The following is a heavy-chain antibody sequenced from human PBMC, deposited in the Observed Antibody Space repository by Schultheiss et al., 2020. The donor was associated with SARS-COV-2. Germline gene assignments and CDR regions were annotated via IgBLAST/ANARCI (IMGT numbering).Heavy chain of an antibody. CDR3: ARGVYSYGAIDY. Sequence: GGSLRLSCAASGFTVSSNYMSWVRQAPGKGLEWVSIIYSGGSTHYADSVKGRFTISRDNSKNTLYLQMNSLRAEDTAVYYCARGVYSYGAIDYWGQGTLVTVSS. J-gene: IGHJ4*02. CDR2: IYSGGST. V-gene: IGHV3-53*01. D-gene: IGHD5-18*01. CDR1: GFTVSSNY.